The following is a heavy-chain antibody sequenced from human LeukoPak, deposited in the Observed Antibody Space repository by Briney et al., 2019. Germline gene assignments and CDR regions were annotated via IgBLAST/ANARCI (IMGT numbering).Heavy chain of an antibody. V-gene: IGHV3-64*04. D-gene: IGHD5-12*01. Sequence: PGGSLRLSCSASGFTFSSYAMHWVRQAPGKGLEYVSAISSNGGSTYYADSVKGRFTITRDNSKNTLYLQMNSLRAEDTAVFYCARDPYSGYDRSLDVWGQGTTVTVSS. CDR2: ISSNGGST. CDR1: GFTFSSYA. J-gene: IGHJ6*02. CDR3: ARDPYSGYDRSLDV.